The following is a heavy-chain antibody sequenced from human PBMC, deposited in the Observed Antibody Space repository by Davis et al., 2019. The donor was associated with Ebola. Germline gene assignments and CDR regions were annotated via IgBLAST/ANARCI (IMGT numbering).Heavy chain of an antibody. V-gene: IGHV3-73*01. CDR1: GFTFSGSA. CDR3: TSTLTSFDY. Sequence: GESLKISCAASGFTFSGSAMHWVRQASGKGLEWVGRIRSKPNSYATAYAASVKGRFTISRDDSKNTAYLQMNSLKTEDTAVYYCTSTLTSFDYWGQGTLVTISS. J-gene: IGHJ4*02. CDR2: IRSKPNSYAT.